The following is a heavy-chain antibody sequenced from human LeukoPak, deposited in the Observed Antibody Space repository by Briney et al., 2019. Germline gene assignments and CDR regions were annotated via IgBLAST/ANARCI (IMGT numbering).Heavy chain of an antibody. D-gene: IGHD3-3*01. CDR2: IYYSGST. Sequence: SETLSLTCTVSGGSISSYYWSWIRQPPGKGLEWIGYIYYSGSTNYNPSLKSRVTISVDTSKNQFSLKLSSVTAADTAVYYCARTFPRFGVVANAFDIWGQGTMVTVSS. V-gene: IGHV4-59*01. CDR3: ARTFPRFGVVANAFDI. J-gene: IGHJ3*02. CDR1: GGSISSYY.